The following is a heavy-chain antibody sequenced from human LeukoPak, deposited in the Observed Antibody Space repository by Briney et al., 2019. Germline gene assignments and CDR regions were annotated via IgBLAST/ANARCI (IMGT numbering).Heavy chain of an antibody. Sequence: GGSLRLSCAASGFTFSSYWMSWVRQAPGKGLEWVVNIKQDGSEKYYVDSVKGRFTISRDNAKNSLYLQMNSLRAEDTAVYYCARDLPIDTAMVESNGFDYWGQGTLVTVSS. J-gene: IGHJ4*02. D-gene: IGHD5-18*01. CDR1: GFTFSSYW. CDR2: IKQDGSEK. V-gene: IGHV3-7*01. CDR3: ARDLPIDTAMVESNGFDY.